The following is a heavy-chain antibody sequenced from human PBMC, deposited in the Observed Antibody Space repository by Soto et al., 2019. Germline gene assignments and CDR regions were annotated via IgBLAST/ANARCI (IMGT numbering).Heavy chain of an antibody. V-gene: IGHV3-7*01. CDR1: GFTFSSYW. D-gene: IGHD6-13*01. CDR3: ARDRRYSSSWYYYYYYGMDV. CDR2: IKQDGSEK. Sequence: GGSLRLSCAASGFTFSSYWMSWVRQAPGKGLEWVANIKQDGSEKYYVDSVKGRFTISRDNAKNSLYLQMNSLRAEDTAVYYCARDRRYSSSWYYYYYYGMDVWGQGTTVTVSS. J-gene: IGHJ6*02.